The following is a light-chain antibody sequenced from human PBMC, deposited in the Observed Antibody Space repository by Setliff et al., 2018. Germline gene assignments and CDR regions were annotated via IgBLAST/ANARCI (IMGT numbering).Light chain of an antibody. CDR2: DVT. Sequence: QSALTQPAAVSGSPGQSITISCAGTNSDVGGYNYVSWYQQHPNKAPKLMIYDVTKRPSGVPDRFSGSKSGNTASLTVSGLQAEDEADYYCTAYAGSNNFVFGTGTKVTVL. CDR1: NSDVGGYNY. J-gene: IGLJ1*01. V-gene: IGLV2-8*01. CDR3: TAYAGSNNFV.